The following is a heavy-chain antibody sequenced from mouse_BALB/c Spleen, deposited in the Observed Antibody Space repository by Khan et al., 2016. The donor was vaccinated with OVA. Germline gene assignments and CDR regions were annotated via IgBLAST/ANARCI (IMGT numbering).Heavy chain of an antibody. J-gene: IGHJ4*01. D-gene: IGHD2-14*01. V-gene: IGHV9-4*02. CDR2: INTHSGVP. CDR1: GYTFTTAG. CDR3: ARGGAAYHSNDGSVMDN. Sequence: QIQLVQSGPELKKPGETVRISCKASGYTFTTAGIQWVQKMPGKGLKWIGWINTHSGVPKYAEDFKGRFAFSLEISVNTAYLQITNLKNEDTATYFCARGGAAYHSNDGSVMDNWGQGTSVTVAS.